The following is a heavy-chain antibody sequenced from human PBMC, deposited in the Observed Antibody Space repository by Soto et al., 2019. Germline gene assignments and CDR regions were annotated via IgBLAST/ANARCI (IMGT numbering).Heavy chain of an antibody. CDR1: GFTFSSYS. J-gene: IGHJ6*03. CDR3: ASSDPSLGLDMDV. CDR2: ISSSSSTI. Sequence: GGSLRLSCAASGFTFSSYSMNWVRQAPGKGLEWVSYISSSSSTIYYADSVKGRFTISRDNAKNSLYLQMNSLRAEDTAVYYCASSDPSLGLDMDVWGKGTTVTVSS. V-gene: IGHV3-48*01.